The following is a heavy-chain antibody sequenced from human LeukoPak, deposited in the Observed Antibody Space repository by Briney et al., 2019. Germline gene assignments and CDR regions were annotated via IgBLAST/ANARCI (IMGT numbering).Heavy chain of an antibody. CDR2: IYHSGST. Sequence: SQTLSLTCAVSGGSIGSGGYSWSWIRQPPEKGLEWIGYIYHSGSTYYNPSLKSRVTISVDTSKNQFSLKLSSVTAADTAVYYCARGYYNILTGYYVDYWGQGTLVTVSS. CDR1: GGSIGSGGYS. D-gene: IGHD3-9*01. J-gene: IGHJ4*02. V-gene: IGHV4-30-2*01. CDR3: ARGYYNILTGYYVDY.